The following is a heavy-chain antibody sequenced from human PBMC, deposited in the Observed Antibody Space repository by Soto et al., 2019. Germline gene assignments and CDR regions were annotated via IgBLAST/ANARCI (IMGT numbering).Heavy chain of an antibody. CDR2: IYHSGST. CDR3: AGGITVAGPSRDGFDI. J-gene: IGHJ3*02. CDR1: SGSISSSNW. Sequence: QVQLQESGPGLVKPSGTLSLTCAVSSGSISSSNWWSWVRQPPGKGLEWIGEIYHSGSTNYNPSLKSRVTISVDKATNQFALKLSSVTAADTAVYYCAGGITVAGPSRDGFDIWGQGTMVTVSS. D-gene: IGHD6-19*01. V-gene: IGHV4-4*02.